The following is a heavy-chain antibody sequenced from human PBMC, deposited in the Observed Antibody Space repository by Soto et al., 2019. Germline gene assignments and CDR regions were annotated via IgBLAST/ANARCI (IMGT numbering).Heavy chain of an antibody. CDR1: GFTFSSYS. Sequence: GGSLRLSCAASGFTFSSYSMNWVRQAPGKGLEWVSYISSSSSTIYYADSVKGRFTISRDNAKNSLYLQMNSLRDEDTAVYYCAREPLEWLSPPDFRSLPPRGMDVWGQGTTVTVSS. CDR2: ISSSSSTI. V-gene: IGHV3-48*02. J-gene: IGHJ6*02. CDR3: AREPLEWLSPPDFRSLPPRGMDV. D-gene: IGHD3-3*01.